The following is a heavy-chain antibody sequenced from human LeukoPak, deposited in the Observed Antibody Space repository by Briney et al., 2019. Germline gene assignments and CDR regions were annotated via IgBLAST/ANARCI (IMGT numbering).Heavy chain of an antibody. D-gene: IGHD3-3*01. CDR2: ISWDGGST. V-gene: IGHV3-43D*04. CDR1: GFTFDDYA. Sequence: GGSLRLSCAASGFTFDDYAMHWVRQAPGKGLEWVSLISWDGGSTYYADSVKGRFTISRDNSKNSLYLQMNSLRAEDSALYYCAKDEWFIYRADFILDYWGQGTLVTVSS. J-gene: IGHJ4*02. CDR3: AKDEWFIYRADFILDY.